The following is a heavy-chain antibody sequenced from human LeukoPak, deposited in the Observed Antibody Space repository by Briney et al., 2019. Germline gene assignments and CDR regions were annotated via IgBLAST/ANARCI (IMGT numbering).Heavy chain of an antibody. Sequence: ASVKVSCKVSGYTLTELSMHWVRQAPGKGLEWMGGFDPEDGETIYAQKFQGRVTMTEDTSTDTAYMELSSLRAEDTAVYYCARKNYRDSSGQNDYWGQGTLVTVSS. CDR1: GYTLTELS. V-gene: IGHV1-24*01. CDR3: ARKNYRDSSGQNDY. J-gene: IGHJ4*02. D-gene: IGHD3-22*01. CDR2: FDPEDGET.